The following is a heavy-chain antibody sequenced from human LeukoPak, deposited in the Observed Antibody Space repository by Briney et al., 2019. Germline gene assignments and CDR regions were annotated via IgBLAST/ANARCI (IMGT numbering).Heavy chain of an antibody. CDR2: ISYDGNNE. D-gene: IGHD2-2*01. Sequence: GRSLRLSCAASGFTFTSYGMHWVRQAPGKGLEWAAVISYDGNNEYYADSVKGRFTISRDNSKNTLYLQMNSLRTEDTAVYYCAKDSLVYCSSTSCHKGYFDYWGQGTLVTVSA. J-gene: IGHJ4*02. V-gene: IGHV3-30*18. CDR1: GFTFTSYG. CDR3: AKDSLVYCSSTSCHKGYFDY.